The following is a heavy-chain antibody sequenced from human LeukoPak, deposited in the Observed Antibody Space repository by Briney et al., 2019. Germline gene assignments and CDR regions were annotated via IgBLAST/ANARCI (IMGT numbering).Heavy chain of an antibody. D-gene: IGHD3-9*01. CDR2: IYHSGNT. Sequence: SETLSLTCTVSGYSISSGYYWGWIRQPPGKGLEWIGSIYHSGNTYYNPSLKSRVTISVDTSKNQFSLRLSSVIAADTAVYYCARGGPVLRCFDWLHYYYYGMDVWGQGTTVTVSS. CDR3: ARGGPVLRCFDWLHYYYYGMDV. V-gene: IGHV4-38-2*02. CDR1: GYSISSGYY. J-gene: IGHJ6*02.